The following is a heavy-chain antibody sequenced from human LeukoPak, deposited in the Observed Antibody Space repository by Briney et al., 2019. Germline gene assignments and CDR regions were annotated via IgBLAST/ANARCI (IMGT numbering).Heavy chain of an antibody. J-gene: IGHJ3*02. CDR2: INTDGSIT. CDR3: ARGFVSAFDI. D-gene: IGHD6-6*01. CDR1: GFSFGSYW. Sequence: GGSLRLSCAASGFSFGSYWMHWVRQAPGKGLVWVSRINTDGSITTYADSVQGRFTVSRDNANNTVYLHMNSLRDEDTAEYYCARGFVSAFDIWGQGTKVTVSS. V-gene: IGHV3-74*01.